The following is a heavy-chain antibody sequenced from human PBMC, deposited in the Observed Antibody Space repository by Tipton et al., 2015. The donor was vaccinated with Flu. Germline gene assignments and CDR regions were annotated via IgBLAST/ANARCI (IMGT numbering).Heavy chain of an antibody. CDR3: ARHTYAQLGPPYFDF. CDR2: VHYTGKT. V-gene: IGHV4-59*08. D-gene: IGHD1-1*01. CDR1: GGSLTNYY. J-gene: IGHJ4*02. Sequence: TLSLTCSVSGGSLTNYYWSWIRQTPQKGLEWIGYVHYTGKTKFNPSLKSRLVMSVDTSKNQLYLRLTSLTASDTAVYYCARHTYAQLGPPYFDFWGQGTLVTVSS.